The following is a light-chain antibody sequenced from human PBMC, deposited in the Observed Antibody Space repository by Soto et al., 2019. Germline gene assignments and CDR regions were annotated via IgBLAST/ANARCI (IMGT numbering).Light chain of an antibody. CDR2: EVS. CDR3: SSYLSTSALG. Sequence: QSALTQPASVSGSPGQSITISCTGTSSDIGTYNSVSWYQHHPGKAPKLIIHEVSNRPSGVSNRFSGSKSGNTASLTISGLQAADEADYYCSSYLSTSALGFGGGTKLTVL. J-gene: IGLJ3*02. V-gene: IGLV2-14*01. CDR1: SSDIGTYNS.